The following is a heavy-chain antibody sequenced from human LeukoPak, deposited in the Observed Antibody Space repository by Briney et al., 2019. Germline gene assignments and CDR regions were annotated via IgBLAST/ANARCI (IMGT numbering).Heavy chain of an antibody. CDR3: AKDGAAARY. D-gene: IGHD6-13*01. J-gene: IGHJ4*02. V-gene: IGHV3-30*04. CDR2: ISYDGSNK. Sequence: PGGSLRLSCAASGFTFSSYAMHWVRQAPGKGLEWVAVISYDGSNKYYADSVKGRFTISRDNSKNTLYLQMNSLRAEDTAVYYCAKDGAAARYWGQGTLVTVSS. CDR1: GFTFSSYA.